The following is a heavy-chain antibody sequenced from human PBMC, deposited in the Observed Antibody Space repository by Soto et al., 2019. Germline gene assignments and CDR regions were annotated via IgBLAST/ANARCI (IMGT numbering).Heavy chain of an antibody. CDR2: IYYTENT. V-gene: IGHV4-39*01. Sequence: SETLSLTCTVSGGSIISSNYYWGWIRQPPGKGLQWIGSIYYTENTYYSPSLKSRVSIFIDSSRNRFSLYLNSLTAADTAMYYCARLGFPGAIYFDSWGLGTLVTVSS. J-gene: IGHJ4*02. CDR3: ARLGFPGAIYFDS. CDR1: GGSIISSNYY.